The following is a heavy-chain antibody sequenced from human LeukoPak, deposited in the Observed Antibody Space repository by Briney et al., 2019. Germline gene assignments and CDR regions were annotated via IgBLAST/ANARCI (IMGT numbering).Heavy chain of an antibody. Sequence: GRSLRLSCEASGFTFSSYGMHWVRQAPGKGLEWVSYITNSGRDADYSDSVRGRFTTSRDNAKNSLYLQMNSLRPEDTAIYYCGRGHFGLDVWGKGTTVTVSS. CDR2: ITNSGRDA. CDR3: GRGHFGLDV. J-gene: IGHJ6*04. CDR1: GFTFSSYG. V-gene: IGHV3-21*05.